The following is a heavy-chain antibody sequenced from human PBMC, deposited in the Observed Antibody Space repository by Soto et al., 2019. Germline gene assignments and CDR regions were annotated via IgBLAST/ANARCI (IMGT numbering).Heavy chain of an antibody. CDR2: VSHDGRNT. Sequence: VQLVESGGGVVQPGRSLRLSCAASGFTFSDYAMHWVRQAPGKGLEWVAVVSHDGRNTYYADSVKGRFTISRDSSKNTVSLEMTSLRAEDTAVYYCAKGGRQWLVTSDFNYWGQGALATVSS. CDR1: GFTFSDYA. V-gene: IGHV3-30*18. CDR3: AKGGRQWLVTSDFNY. J-gene: IGHJ4*02. D-gene: IGHD6-19*01.